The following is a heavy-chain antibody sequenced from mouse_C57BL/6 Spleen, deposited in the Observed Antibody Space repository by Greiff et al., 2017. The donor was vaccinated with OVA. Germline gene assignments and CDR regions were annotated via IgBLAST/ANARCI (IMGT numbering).Heavy chain of an antibody. CDR2: IYPRSGNT. D-gene: IGHD1-1*01. CDR1: GYTFTSYG. CDR3: ARDWDITTVVATDY. J-gene: IGHJ2*01. V-gene: IGHV1-81*01. Sequence: VKLMESGAELARPGASVKLSCKASGYTFTSYGISWVKQRTGQGLEWIGEIYPRSGNTYYNEKFKGKATLTADKSSSTAYMELRSLTSEDSAVYFCARDWDITTVVATDYWGQGTTLTVSS.